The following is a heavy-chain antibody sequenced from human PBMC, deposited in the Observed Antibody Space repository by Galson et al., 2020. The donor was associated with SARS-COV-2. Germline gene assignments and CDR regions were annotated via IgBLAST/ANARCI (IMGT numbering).Heavy chain of an antibody. V-gene: IGHV5-10-1*01. CDR2: IDPSDSYT. CDR1: GLTLTSYW. CDR3: ARRGHSTLRTDV. Sequence: HGESLKISCKASGLTLTSYWFSWVRQMPGKGLEWMGNIDPSDSYTNYSPSFRGHVTISVDESRTIAYLQWSSLKASDTAMYYCARRGHSTLRTDVWGQGTKVTVSS. D-gene: IGHD2-2*01. J-gene: IGHJ6*02.